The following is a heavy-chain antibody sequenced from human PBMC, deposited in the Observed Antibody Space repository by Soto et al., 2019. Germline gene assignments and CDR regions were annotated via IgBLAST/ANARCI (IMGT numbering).Heavy chain of an antibody. Sequence: HPGGSLRLSCAASGFTFSSYGMHWVRQAPGKGLEWVAVIWYDGSNKYYADSVKGRFTISRDNSKNTLYLQMNSLRAEDTAVYYCARDRGDGYSYYFDYWGQGTLVTVSS. CDR2: IWYDGSNK. D-gene: IGHD3-10*01. J-gene: IGHJ4*02. CDR1: GFTFSSYG. CDR3: ARDRGDGYSYYFDY. V-gene: IGHV3-33*01.